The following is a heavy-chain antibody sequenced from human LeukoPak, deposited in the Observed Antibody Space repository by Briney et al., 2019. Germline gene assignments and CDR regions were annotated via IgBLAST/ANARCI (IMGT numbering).Heavy chain of an antibody. V-gene: IGHV3-53*01. D-gene: IGHD5-24*01. CDR1: GFTVSSNY. Sequence: PGGSLRLSCAASGFTVSSNYMSWVRQAPGKGLEWVSVIYSGGSTYYADSVKGRFTISRDDSKNTLYLQMNSLRAEDTAVYYCAKDRMGWLQPYYFDYWGQGTLVTVSS. CDR2: IYSGGST. J-gene: IGHJ4*02. CDR3: AKDRMGWLQPYYFDY.